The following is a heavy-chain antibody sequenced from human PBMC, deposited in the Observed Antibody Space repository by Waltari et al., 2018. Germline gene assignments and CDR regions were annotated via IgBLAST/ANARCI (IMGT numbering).Heavy chain of an antibody. V-gene: IGHV4-4*02. CDR2: IYHSGST. D-gene: IGHD3-3*01. Sequence: QVQLQESGPGLVKPSGTLSLTCAVSGGAISSSNWWRWVRQPPGKGLEWIGEIYHSGSTNYNPSLKIRVTISVDKSKNQFSLKLSSVTAADTAVYYCARTGRPNYDFWSGYYPAHFDYWGQGTLVTVSS. CDR3: ARTGRPNYDFWSGYYPAHFDY. J-gene: IGHJ4*02. CDR1: GGAISSSNW.